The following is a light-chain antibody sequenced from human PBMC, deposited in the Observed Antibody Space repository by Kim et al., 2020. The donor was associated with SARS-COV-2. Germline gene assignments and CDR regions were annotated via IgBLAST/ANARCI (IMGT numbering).Light chain of an antibody. CDR1: QSVSSSY. J-gene: IGKJ1*01. CDR3: QQYGSSPKT. CDR2: GAS. V-gene: IGKV3-20*01. Sequence: EIVFTQSPGTLSLSPGERATLSCRASQSVSSSYLAWYQQKPGQAPRLLFYGASSRATGIPDRFSGSGSGTDFTLTISRLEPEDFAVYYCQQYGSSPKTFGQGTKVEIK.